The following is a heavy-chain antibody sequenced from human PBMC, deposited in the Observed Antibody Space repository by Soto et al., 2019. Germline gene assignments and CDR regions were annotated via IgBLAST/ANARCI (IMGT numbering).Heavy chain of an antibody. V-gene: IGHV3-30*18. CDR1: GFTFSRYG. J-gene: IGHJ4*02. CDR2: KSYDGSIE. D-gene: IGHD6-13*01. Sequence: QVQLVESRGGVVQPGRSLRLSCAASGFTFSRYGMHWVRQAPGKGLEWVAIKSYDGSIEYYADSVKGRFTVSRDNSKNTLYLQMNSLRAEDTAIYYCAKESSIWPYYFDYWGQGTLVTVSS. CDR3: AKESSIWPYYFDY.